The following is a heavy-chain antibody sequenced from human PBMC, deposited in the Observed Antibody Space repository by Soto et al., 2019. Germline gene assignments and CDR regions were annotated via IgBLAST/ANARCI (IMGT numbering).Heavy chain of an antibody. CDR1: GGSISSTNW. D-gene: IGHD1-26*01. CDR3: ARDGRYSETYYHAFDL. V-gene: IGHV4-4*02. J-gene: IGHJ3*01. Sequence: SETLSLTCAVSGGSISSTNWWTWVRQPPGKGLEWIGEIYHSGITNYNPSLKSRVIISVDKSKNHFSLRLTSVTAADTAVYYCARDGRYSETYYHAFDLWGQGTMVTLSS. CDR2: IYHSGIT.